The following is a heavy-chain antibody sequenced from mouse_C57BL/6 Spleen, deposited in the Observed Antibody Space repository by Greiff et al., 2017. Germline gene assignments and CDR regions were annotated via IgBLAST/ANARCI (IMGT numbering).Heavy chain of an antibody. V-gene: IGHV14-4*01. Sequence: VQLQQSGAELVRPGASVKLSCTASGFNIKDDYMHWVKQRPEQGLEWIGWIDPENGDTEYASKFQGKATITADTSSNTAYLQLSSLTSEDTAVYYCTTCPYYKGFAYWGQGTLVTVSA. CDR1: GFNIKDDY. CDR3: TTCPYYKGFAY. CDR2: IDPENGDT. J-gene: IGHJ3*01. D-gene: IGHD2-12*01.